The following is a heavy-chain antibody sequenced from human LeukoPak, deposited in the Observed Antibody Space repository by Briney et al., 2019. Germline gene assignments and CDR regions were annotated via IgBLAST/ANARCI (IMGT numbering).Heavy chain of an antibody. J-gene: IGHJ4*02. D-gene: IGHD2-2*01. CDR2: INWNGGST. V-gene: IGHV3-20*04. Sequence: GGSLRLSCAASGFTFSSYAMSWVRQAPGKGLEWVSGINWNGGSTGYADSVKGRFTISRDNAKNSLYLQMNSLRAEDTALYYCARGPKTYCSSTSCYGAFDYWGQGTLVTVSS. CDR1: GFTFSSYA. CDR3: ARGPKTYCSSTSCYGAFDY.